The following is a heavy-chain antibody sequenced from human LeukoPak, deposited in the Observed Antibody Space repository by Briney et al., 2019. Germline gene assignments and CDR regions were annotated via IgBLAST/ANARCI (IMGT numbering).Heavy chain of an antibody. CDR1: GGSISSSSYY. CDR3: ARERLGHCSSTSCTALTFDP. J-gene: IGHJ5*02. CDR2: IYYSGST. V-gene: IGHV4-39*01. D-gene: IGHD2-2*01. Sequence: PSETLSLTCTVSGGSISSSSYYWGWIRQPPGKGLQWIGTIYYSGSTYYNSSLESRVTISVDTSKNQFSLKVNSVTAADTAVYYCARERLGHCSSTSCTALTFDPWGQGTLVTVSS.